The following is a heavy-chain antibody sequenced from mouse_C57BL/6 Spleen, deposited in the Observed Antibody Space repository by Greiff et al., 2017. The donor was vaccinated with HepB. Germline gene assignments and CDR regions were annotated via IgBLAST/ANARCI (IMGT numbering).Heavy chain of an antibody. CDR1: GYTFTSYW. CDR2: IDPSDSYT. J-gene: IGHJ4*01. D-gene: IGHD3-2*02. V-gene: IGHV1-69*01. Sequence: VQLQQPGAELVMPGASVKLSCKASGYTFTSYWMHWVKQRPGQGLEWIGEIDPSDSYTNYNQKFKGKSTLTVDKSSSTAYMQLSSLTSEDSAVYDCARGGAQATVDYWGQGTSVTVSS. CDR3: ARGGAQATVDY.